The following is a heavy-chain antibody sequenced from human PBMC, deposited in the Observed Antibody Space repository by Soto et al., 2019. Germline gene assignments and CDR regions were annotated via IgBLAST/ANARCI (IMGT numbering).Heavy chain of an antibody. V-gene: IGHV3-23*01. CDR2: ISGSGGST. Sequence: PGGSLRLSCAASGFTFSSYAMSWVRQAPGKGLEWVSAISGSGGSTYYADSVKGRFTISRDNSKNTLYLQMNSLRAEDTAVYYCAKAQRDIRYGHGPFDYWGQGTLVTVSS. D-gene: IGHD1-1*01. CDR3: AKAQRDIRYGHGPFDY. J-gene: IGHJ4*02. CDR1: GFTFSSYA.